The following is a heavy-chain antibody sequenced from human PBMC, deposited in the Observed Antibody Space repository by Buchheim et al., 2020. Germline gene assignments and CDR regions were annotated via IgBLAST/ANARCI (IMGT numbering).Heavy chain of an antibody. CDR3: ARQNEDYYDSSGFFSLTHAFDI. J-gene: IGHJ3*02. D-gene: IGHD3-22*01. Sequence: QVQLQESGPGLVKPSETLSLTCTVSGGSISSYYWSWIRQPPGKGLEWIGYIYYSGSPNYNPSLKSRVTISVDTSKNQFSLKLSSVTAADTAVYYCARQNEDYYDSSGFFSLTHAFDIWGQGT. CDR1: GGSISSYY. CDR2: IYYSGSP. V-gene: IGHV4-59*08.